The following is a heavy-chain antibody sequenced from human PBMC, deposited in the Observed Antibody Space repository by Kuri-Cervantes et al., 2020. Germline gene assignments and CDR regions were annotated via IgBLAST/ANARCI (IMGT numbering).Heavy chain of an antibody. J-gene: IGHJ1*01. CDR3: SRGIGYQAAAVFQH. CDR1: GYTFTSYA. Sequence: SCKASGYTFTSYAMHWVRQAPGQRLEWVAVISYEGSNKYYANSVKGRFTISRDNSKNTLYLQMNSLRAEDAAVYYCSRGIGYQAAAVFQHWGQGTLVTVSS. V-gene: IGHV3-30*16. CDR2: ISYEGSNK. D-gene: IGHD3-22*01.